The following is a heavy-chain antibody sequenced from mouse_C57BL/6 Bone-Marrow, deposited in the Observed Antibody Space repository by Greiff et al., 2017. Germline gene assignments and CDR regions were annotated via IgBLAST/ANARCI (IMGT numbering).Heavy chain of an antibody. CDR2: INPNYGTT. CDR1: GYSFTDYN. J-gene: IGHJ4*01. D-gene: IGHD2-4*01. CDR3: ARCYDYDYAMAY. V-gene: IGHV1-39*01. Sequence: VQLQQSGPELVKPGASVQISCKASGYSFTDYNMNWVKQSNGKSLEWIGVINPNYGTTSYNQKFKGKATLTADQSSSTAYMTLNSLTSEDSAVEYVARCYDYDYAMAYWGQGTSVTVSS.